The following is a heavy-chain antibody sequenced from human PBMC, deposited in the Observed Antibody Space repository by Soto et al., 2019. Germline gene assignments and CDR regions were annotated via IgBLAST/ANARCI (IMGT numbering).Heavy chain of an antibody. CDR3: ARIGYRSSCIDD. CDR1: GFTFSNYW. V-gene: IGHV3-7*04. D-gene: IGHD6-13*01. Sequence: GGSLRLSCAASGFTFSNYWMTWVRQAPGKGLEWVANINQDGSQIYYVGSLKGRFTISRDNSRTSLYLQINSLRSEDTAVYYCARIGYRSSCIDDWGHGSLVTVSS. CDR2: INQDGSQI. J-gene: IGHJ4*01.